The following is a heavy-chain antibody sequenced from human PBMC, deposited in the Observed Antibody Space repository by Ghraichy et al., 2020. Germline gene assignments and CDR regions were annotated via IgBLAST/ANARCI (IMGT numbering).Heavy chain of an antibody. CDR1: GFSFSNYG. V-gene: IGHV3-33*01. J-gene: IGHJ5*02. CDR2: IWYDGSNT. Sequence: GESLNISCAASGFSFSNYGIHWVRQAPGKGLEWVAVIWYDGSNTYYADSVKGRFTISRDNSKNTLYLQMNSLTAEDTAIYFCARQGGSGRDLYRVGSWFDPWGQGTLVTVSS. D-gene: IGHD3-10*01. CDR3: ARQGGSGRDLYRVGSWFDP.